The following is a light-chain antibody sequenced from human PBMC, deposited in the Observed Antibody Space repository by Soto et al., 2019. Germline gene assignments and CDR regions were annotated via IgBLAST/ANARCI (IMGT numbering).Light chain of an antibody. Sequence: QSVLTQPPSASGSPGQSVTISCTGTGSDVGGYNYVSWYQQHPGKAPKLIIYDVNKRPSGVPDRFSGSKSGNTASLTVSGLQAEDEADYYCGSFAASHNLLFGGGTKLTVL. CDR1: GSDVGGYNY. CDR3: GSFAASHNLL. CDR2: DVN. J-gene: IGLJ2*01. V-gene: IGLV2-8*01.